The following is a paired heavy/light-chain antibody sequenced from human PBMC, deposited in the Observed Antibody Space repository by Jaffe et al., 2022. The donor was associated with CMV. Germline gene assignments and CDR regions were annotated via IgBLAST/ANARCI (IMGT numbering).Light chain of an antibody. V-gene: IGLV7-46*01. CDR3: LLSYSGAHWV. CDR2: DTS. J-gene: IGLJ3*02. CDR1: TGAVTSGHY. Sequence: QAVVTQEPSLTVSPGGTVTLTCGSSTGAVTSGHYPYWFQQKPGQAPRTLIYDTSNKHSWTPARFSGSLLGGKAALTLSGAQPEDEAEYYCLLSYSGAHWVFGGGTKLTVL.
Heavy chain of an antibody. CDR2: INPNSGGT. Sequence: QVQLVQSGAEVKKPGASVKVSCKASGYTFTGYYMHWVRQAPGQGLEWMGWINPNSGGTNYAQKFQGWVTMTRDTSISTAYMELSRLRSDDTAVYYCARDSFYYYDSSGYYNDYSDAFDIWGQGTMVTVSS. D-gene: IGHD3-22*01. J-gene: IGHJ3*02. CDR1: GYTFTGYY. CDR3: ARDSFYYYDSSGYYNDYSDAFDI. V-gene: IGHV1-2*04.